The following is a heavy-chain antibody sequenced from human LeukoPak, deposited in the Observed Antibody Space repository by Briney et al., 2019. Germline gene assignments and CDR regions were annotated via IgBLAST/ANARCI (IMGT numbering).Heavy chain of an antibody. CDR3: AKELYSTTWFDY. J-gene: IGHJ5*01. V-gene: IGHV3-30*18. CDR2: ISYDGTNK. D-gene: IGHD6-13*01. Sequence: GRSPRLSCAASGFTFSSYGMHWVRQAPGKGLEWVAVISYDGTNKFYADSVKGRFTISRDNSKNTLFLQMNSLRAGDTAVYYCAKELYSTTWFDYWGQGTLVTVSS. CDR1: GFTFSSYG.